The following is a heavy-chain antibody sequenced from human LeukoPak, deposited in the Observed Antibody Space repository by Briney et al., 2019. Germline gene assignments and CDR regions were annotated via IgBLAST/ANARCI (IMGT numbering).Heavy chain of an antibody. Sequence: RGSLRLSCVASGFTLSSYEMNWVRQAQGMGPEWISVITSSGSTTYHTDSVKGRFTTSRDNAKNSLYLQMSSLRAVGTAVYYCATGMQVVVAATNYWGQGTLVTVSS. V-gene: IGHV3-48*03. J-gene: IGHJ4*02. CDR3: ATGMQVVVAATNY. D-gene: IGHD2-15*01. CDR2: ITSSGSTT. CDR1: GFTLSSYE.